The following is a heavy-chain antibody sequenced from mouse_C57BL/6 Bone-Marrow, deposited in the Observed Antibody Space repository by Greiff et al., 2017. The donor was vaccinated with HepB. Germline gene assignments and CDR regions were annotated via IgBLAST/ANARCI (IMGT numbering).Heavy chain of an antibody. Sequence: VQLQQSGAELVKPGASVKISCKASGYAFSSYWMNWVKQRPGKGLEWIGQIYPGDGDTNYNGKFKGKATLTADKSSSTAYMQLSSLTSEDSAVYFCARRGLLRVPYFDYWGQGTTLTVSS. D-gene: IGHD1-1*01. CDR3: ARRGLLRVPYFDY. CDR2: IYPGDGDT. V-gene: IGHV1-80*01. CDR1: GYAFSSYW. J-gene: IGHJ2*01.